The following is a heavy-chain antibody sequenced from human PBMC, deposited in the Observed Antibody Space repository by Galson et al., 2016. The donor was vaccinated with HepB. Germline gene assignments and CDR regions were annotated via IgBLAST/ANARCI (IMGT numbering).Heavy chain of an antibody. CDR3: STKYLGRAIGYRSRGTPALATPVTISLATPNNPFPPGLTSVAAADPALYYCARQYWGGPSDD. CDR2: IFHTGRV. D-gene: IGHD5-12*01. V-gene: IGHV4-4*02. CDR1: GVSISSSDW. Sequence: ETLSLTCAVSGVSISSSDWWSWVRQPPGQGLEWIGQIFHTGRVNYTPSLASRVTISIDTSNNHFSLRLTSVTAAATALSYYSTKYLGRAIGYRSRGTPALATPVTISLATPNNPFPPGLTSVAAADPALYYCARQYWGGPSDDWGQGTLVIVAS. J-gene: IGHJ4*02.